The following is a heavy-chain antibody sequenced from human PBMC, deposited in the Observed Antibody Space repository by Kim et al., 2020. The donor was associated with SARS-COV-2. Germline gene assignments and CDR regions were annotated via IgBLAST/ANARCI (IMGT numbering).Heavy chain of an antibody. D-gene: IGHD5-18*01. CDR3: ARAPLIQLWSFDY. V-gene: IGHV4-61*02. CDR1: GGSISSGSYY. J-gene: IGHJ4*02. CDR2: IYTSGST. Sequence: SETLSLTCTVSGGSISSGSYYWSWIRQPAGKGLEWIGRIYTSGSTNYNPSLKSRVTISVDTSKNQFSLKLSSVTAADTAVYYCARAPLIQLWSFDYWGQGTLVTVSS.